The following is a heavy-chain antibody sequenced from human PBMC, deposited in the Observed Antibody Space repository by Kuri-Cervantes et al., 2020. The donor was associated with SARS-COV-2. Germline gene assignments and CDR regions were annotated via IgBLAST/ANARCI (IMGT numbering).Heavy chain of an antibody. V-gene: IGHV4-39*07. CDR3: ARVGAYLGYCSSTSCYGPFDY. CDR2: IYHSGST. D-gene: IGHD2-2*01. CDR1: RGSINSSSYY. J-gene: IGHJ4*02. Sequence: SETLSLTCTVSRGSINSSSYYWGWFRQPPGKGLEWIGSIYHSGSTYYNPSLKSRVTISVDTSKNQFSLKLSSVTAADTAVYYCARVGAYLGYCSSTSCYGPFDYWGQGTLVTVSS.